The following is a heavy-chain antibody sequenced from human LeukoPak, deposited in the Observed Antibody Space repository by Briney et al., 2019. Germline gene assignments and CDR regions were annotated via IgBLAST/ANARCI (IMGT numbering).Heavy chain of an antibody. D-gene: IGHD5-24*01. CDR1: GGSTTDYF. Sequence: SETLSVTCTVSGGSTTDYFWSWIRQPAGKGLEWIGRIYSSGSTNYNASLKSRVTMSVDTSKNQFSLKLSSVTAADTAVYYCAREVSARDGSLGRPFDYWGQGTLVTVSS. J-gene: IGHJ4*02. CDR3: AREVSARDGSLGRPFDY. CDR2: IYSSGST. V-gene: IGHV4-4*07.